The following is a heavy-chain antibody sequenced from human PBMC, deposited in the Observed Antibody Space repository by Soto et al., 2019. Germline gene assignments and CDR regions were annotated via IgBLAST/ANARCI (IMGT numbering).Heavy chain of an antibody. CDR3: ASLEVVATGPIDY. Sequence: ASVKVSCKASGGTFSSYTISWVRQAPGQGLEWMGRIIPILGIANYAQKFQGRVTITADKSTSTAYMELSSLRSEDTAVYYCASLEVVATGPIDYWGQGTLVTVS. CDR1: GGTFSSYT. V-gene: IGHV1-69*02. CDR2: IIPILGIA. D-gene: IGHD5-12*01. J-gene: IGHJ4*02.